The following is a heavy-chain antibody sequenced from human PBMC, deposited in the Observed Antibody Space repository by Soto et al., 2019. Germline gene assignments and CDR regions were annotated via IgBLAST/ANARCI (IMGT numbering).Heavy chain of an antibody. J-gene: IGHJ6*02. D-gene: IGHD3-9*01. CDR1: GYTFISYA. CDR3: ARDFLTRISWGSTTAQYSYYGMEV. Sequence: QFQLVQSGDEVKKPGASVRVSCKASGYTFISYALSWVRQAPGQGLEWIGRVIPYTGNTFYGQKFQGRVTITTDPATNTAYMYLRSLKSDDTAVYFCARDFLTRISWGSTTAQYSYYGMEVWGQGTMVTVSS. CDR2: VIPYTGNT. V-gene: IGHV1-18*01.